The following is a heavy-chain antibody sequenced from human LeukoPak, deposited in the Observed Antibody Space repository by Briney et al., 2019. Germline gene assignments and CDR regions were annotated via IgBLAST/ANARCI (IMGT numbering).Heavy chain of an antibody. V-gene: IGHV1-46*01. J-gene: IGHJ5*02. D-gene: IGHD2-21*01. CDR1: GYTFTWYL. CDR2: IYPRGPIT. Sequence: ASVKVSCKPYGYTFTWYLIHWVRQAPGQGLEWVGTIYPRGPITSYAERFQGRVTLTEDTSTNTFYMEMSSHTSDDTAVYFCARPAYCDGTNCGYWLDPWGPGTLVTVSS. CDR3: ARPAYCDGTNCGYWLDP.